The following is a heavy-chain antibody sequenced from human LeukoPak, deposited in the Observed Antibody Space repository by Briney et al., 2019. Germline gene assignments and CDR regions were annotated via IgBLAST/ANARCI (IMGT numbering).Heavy chain of an antibody. CDR3: AKRGSSSPHFDY. D-gene: IGHD6-6*01. CDR1: GYTLTELS. CDR2: FDPEDGET. Sequence: ASVKVSCKVSGYTLTELSMHWVRQAPGKGLEWMGGFDPEDGETIYAQKFQGRVTMTEDTSTDTAYMELSSLRAEDTAVYYCAKRGSSSPHFDYWGQGTLVTVSS. J-gene: IGHJ4*02. V-gene: IGHV1-24*01.